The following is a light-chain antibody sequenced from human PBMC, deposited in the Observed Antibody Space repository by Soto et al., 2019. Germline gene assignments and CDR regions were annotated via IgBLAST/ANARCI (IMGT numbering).Light chain of an antibody. CDR2: EVS. J-gene: IGKJ4*01. Sequence: EIVLTQSPTTLSLSPGERGTLSCRASQSIGNQLAWYQQKPGQAPRLLSSEVSNRATGTPARFSGSGSGTDFTLTITSVQPEDFAIYYCQQRRDWPLTFGGGTKVEIK. CDR3: QQRRDWPLT. CDR1: QSIGNQ. V-gene: IGKV3-11*01.